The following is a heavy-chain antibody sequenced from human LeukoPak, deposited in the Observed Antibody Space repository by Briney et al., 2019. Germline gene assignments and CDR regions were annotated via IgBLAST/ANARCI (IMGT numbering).Heavy chain of an antibody. CDR3: ARHREATTVTNFDY. Sequence: SETPSLTCTVSGASISSYYWSWIRQPAGKGLEWIGRIYTSGSTNYNPSLKSRVTMSVDTSENQFSLRLSSVTAADTAVYYCARHREATTVTNFDYWGQGTLVTVSS. V-gene: IGHV4-4*07. CDR2: IYTSGST. J-gene: IGHJ4*02. D-gene: IGHD4-17*01. CDR1: GASISSYY.